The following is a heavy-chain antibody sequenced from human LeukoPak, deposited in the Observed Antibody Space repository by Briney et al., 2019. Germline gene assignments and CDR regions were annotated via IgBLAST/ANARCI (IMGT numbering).Heavy chain of an antibody. CDR1: GYSFSSNW. V-gene: IGHV5-51*01. D-gene: IGHD6-6*01. J-gene: IGHJ4*02. CDR2: IYPGDSDT. Sequence: GESLKISCKGSGYSFSSNWIGWVRQMPGKGLEWMGIIYPGDSDTRYSPSFQGQVTISADKSISTAFLQWSSLKASDTAMYYCARRRYSSSFDYWGQGTLVTVYS. CDR3: ARRRYSSSFDY.